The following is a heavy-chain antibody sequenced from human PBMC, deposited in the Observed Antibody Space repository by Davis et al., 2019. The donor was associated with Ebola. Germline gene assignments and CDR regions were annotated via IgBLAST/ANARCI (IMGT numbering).Heavy chain of an antibody. Sequence: SVKVSCKASGYTFTGYYMNWVRQAPGQGLEWMGGIIPIFGTANYAQKFQGRVTIMADESTSTGYMELSSLRSEDTAVYYCARDPRSAYSSGWYSADYWGQGTLVTVSS. V-gene: IGHV1-69*13. J-gene: IGHJ4*02. CDR3: ARDPRSAYSSGWYSADY. CDR1: GYTFTGYY. CDR2: IIPIFGTA. D-gene: IGHD6-19*01.